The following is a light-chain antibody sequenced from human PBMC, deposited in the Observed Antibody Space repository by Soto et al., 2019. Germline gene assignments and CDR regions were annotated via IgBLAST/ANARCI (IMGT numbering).Light chain of an antibody. CDR3: QQYNGYLSPT. CDR2: DAS. Sequence: SKSPASLSATIGDRVTITGPVSRGIISYLAWYQQKPGKAPKLLMYDASSLESGVPSRFSGSGSGTEFTLTISSLLPDDVATYYCQQYNGYLSPTFGQVTKVDNK. V-gene: IGKV1-5*01. J-gene: IGKJ1*01. CDR1: RGIISY.